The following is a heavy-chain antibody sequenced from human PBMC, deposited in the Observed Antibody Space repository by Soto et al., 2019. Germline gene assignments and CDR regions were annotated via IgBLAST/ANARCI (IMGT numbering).Heavy chain of an antibody. J-gene: IGHJ6*02. CDR1: GFTFSSYR. D-gene: IGHD6-13*01. CDR2: ISRTRTYI. V-gene: IGHV3-21*01. Sequence: GGSLRLYCAASGFTFSSYRTNWVRQDPWKGVEWVSSISRTRTYIYYADSVKGRFTISRDNSKNTLYLQMNSLRAEDTAVYDCAKDRIRERQQLVDYYGMVVGGQGTTVTVSS. CDR3: AKDRIRERQQLVDYYGMVV.